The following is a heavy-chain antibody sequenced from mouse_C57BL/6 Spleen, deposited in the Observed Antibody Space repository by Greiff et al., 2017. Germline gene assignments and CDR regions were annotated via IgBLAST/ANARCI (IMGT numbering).Heavy chain of an antibody. D-gene: IGHD4-1*01. CDR2: IYPSDSET. CDR1: GYTFTSYW. Sequence: VQLQQPGAELVRPGSSVKLSCKASGYTFTSYWMDWVKQRPGQGLEWIGNIYPSDSETHYNPKFKDKATLTVDKSSSTAYMQLSSLTSEDSAVYYGAKNTGQFGYWGQGTPLTVSA. V-gene: IGHV1-61*01. J-gene: IGHJ2*01. CDR3: AKNTGQFGY.